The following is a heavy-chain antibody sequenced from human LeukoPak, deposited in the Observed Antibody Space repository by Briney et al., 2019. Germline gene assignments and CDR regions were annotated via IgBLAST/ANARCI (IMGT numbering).Heavy chain of an antibody. Sequence: SETLSLTCTVSGGCISGYYWSWIRQPPGKGLEWIGYIYYIGSTNYNPSLKSRVTISVDTSKNQFSLKLSSVTAADTAVYYCARLGSFFDYWGQGTLVTVSS. CDR1: GGCISGYY. CDR3: ARLGSFFDY. D-gene: IGHD5-12*01. J-gene: IGHJ4*02. CDR2: IYYIGST. V-gene: IGHV4-59*01.